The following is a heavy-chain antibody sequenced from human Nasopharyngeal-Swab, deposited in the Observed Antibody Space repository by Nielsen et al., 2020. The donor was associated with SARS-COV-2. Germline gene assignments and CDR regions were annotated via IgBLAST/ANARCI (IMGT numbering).Heavy chain of an antibody. J-gene: IGHJ4*02. CDR2: IHYSGST. V-gene: IGHV4-59*08. Sequence: SETLSLTCTVSGASITTSYWSWIRQPPGKGLEWIGYIHYSGSTNYNPSLKSRVTISVDTSKNQLSLKLSSVTAADTAVYYCASSGSYLGADYWGQGTLVTVSS. CDR1: GASITTSY. D-gene: IGHD1-26*01. CDR3: ASSGSYLGADY.